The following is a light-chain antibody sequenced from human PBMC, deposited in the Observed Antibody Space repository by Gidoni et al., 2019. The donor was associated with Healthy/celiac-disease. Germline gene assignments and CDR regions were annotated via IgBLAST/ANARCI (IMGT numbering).Light chain of an antibody. J-gene: IGKJ2*01. CDR1: QSISRN. Sequence: DIQMTQSPSSLSASVGDRVTITCRASQSISRNLNWYQQKPGKAPKLLIFAASNLQSGVPSRFSGGGSGTDFTLTISSLQPEDFATYYCQQSYSTPRTFGQGTKLEIK. V-gene: IGKV1-39*01. CDR3: QQSYSTPRT. CDR2: AAS.